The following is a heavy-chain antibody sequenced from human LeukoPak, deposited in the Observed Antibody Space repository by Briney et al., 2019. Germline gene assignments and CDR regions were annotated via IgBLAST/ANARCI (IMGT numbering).Heavy chain of an antibody. D-gene: IGHD5-12*01. V-gene: IGHV1-18*01. CDR2: ISAYNGNT. CDR3: ARDLYSGHEGNAFDI. CDR1: GYTFTSYG. J-gene: IGHJ3*02. Sequence: ASVKVSCKASGYTFTSYGISWVRRAPGQGLEWMGWISAYNGNTNYAQKLQGRVTIIADKSTSTAYMELSSLRSEDTAVYYCARDLYSGHEGNAFDIWGQGTMVTVSS.